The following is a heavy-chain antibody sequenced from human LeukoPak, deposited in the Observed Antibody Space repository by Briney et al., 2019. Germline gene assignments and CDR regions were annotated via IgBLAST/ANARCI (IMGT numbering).Heavy chain of an antibody. CDR1: GGSISSYY. J-gene: IGHJ3*02. V-gene: IGHV4-59*01. CDR3: ARMGDEQLVLGAFDI. Sequence: SETLSLTCTVSGGSISSYYWSWIRQPPGKGLEWIGYIYYSGSTNYNPSLKSRVTISVDTSKNQFSLKLSSVTAADTAVYYCARMGDEQLVLGAFDIWGQGTMVTVSS. D-gene: IGHD6-13*01. CDR2: IYYSGST.